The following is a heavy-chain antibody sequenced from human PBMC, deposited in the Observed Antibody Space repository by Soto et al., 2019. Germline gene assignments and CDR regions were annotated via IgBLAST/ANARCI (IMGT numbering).Heavy chain of an antibody. CDR2: IYPGDSDT. V-gene: IGHV5-51*01. CDR1: GYSFTSYW. Sequence: GESLKISCKGSGYSFTSYWIGWVRQMPGKGLEWMGIIYPGDSDTRYSPSFQGQVTISADKSISTAYLQWSSLKASDTAMYYCARVDYYDSSGYYDNSYYGMEFWCQGTTVNVSS. CDR3: ARVDYYDSSGYYDNSYYGMEF. D-gene: IGHD3-22*01. J-gene: IGHJ6*02.